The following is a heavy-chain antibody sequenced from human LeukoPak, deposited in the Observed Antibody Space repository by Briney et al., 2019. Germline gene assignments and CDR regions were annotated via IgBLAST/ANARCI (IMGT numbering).Heavy chain of an antibody. J-gene: IGHJ4*02. V-gene: IGHV1-69*13. CDR2: IIPIFGTA. CDR3: ARDYYGSGSPFDY. Sequence: SVKVSCKASGGTFSSYAISWVRQAPGQGLEWMGGIIPIFGTANYAQKFQGRVTITADESTSTAYMELSSLRSEDTAVYYCARDYYGSGSPFDYWDQGTLVTVSS. CDR1: GGTFSSYA. D-gene: IGHD3-10*01.